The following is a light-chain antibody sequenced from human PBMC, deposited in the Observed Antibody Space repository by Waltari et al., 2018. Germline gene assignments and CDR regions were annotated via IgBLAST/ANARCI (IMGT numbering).Light chain of an antibody. V-gene: IGKV3-20*01. CDR2: DAS. CDR1: QSVGSGY. J-gene: IGKJ4*01. Sequence: EIVLTQSPGTLSLSPGERATLSCRASQSVGSGYLAWYQQKPGQPPRLLIYDASRRATGIPDRFSGSGSGTDFTLTISRLEPEDFAVYNCQQYGSSPLTFGGGTKVEIK. CDR3: QQYGSSPLT.